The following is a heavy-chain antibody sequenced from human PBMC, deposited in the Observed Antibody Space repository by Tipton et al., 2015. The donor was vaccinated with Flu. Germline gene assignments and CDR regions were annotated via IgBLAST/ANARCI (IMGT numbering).Heavy chain of an antibody. CDR3: ARHTNKSNWFDP. D-gene: IGHD2/OR15-2a*01. Sequence: TLSPTCTVSGGSISSGSYYWSWIRQPAGKGLEWIGRIYTSGSTNYNPSLKSRVTISVDTSKNQFSLKLSSVTAADTAVYYCARHTNKSNWFDPWGQGTLVTVSS. V-gene: IGHV4-61*02. CDR2: IYTSGST. J-gene: IGHJ5*02. CDR1: GGSISSGSYY.